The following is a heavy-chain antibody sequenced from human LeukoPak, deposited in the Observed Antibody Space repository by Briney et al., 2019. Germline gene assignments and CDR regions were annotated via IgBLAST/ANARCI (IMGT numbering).Heavy chain of an antibody. D-gene: IGHD3-16*01. CDR1: GYSISSGYY. Sequence: SETLSLTCTVSGYSISSGYYWGWIRQPPGKGLEWIGYIYYGGSTNYNPSLKSRVTISLDTSKNQFSLNLSSVTAADTAMYYCARGIRQWGMAPRFDPWGQGTLVTVSS. CDR2: IYYGGST. J-gene: IGHJ5*02. V-gene: IGHV4-38-2*02. CDR3: ARGIRQWGMAPRFDP.